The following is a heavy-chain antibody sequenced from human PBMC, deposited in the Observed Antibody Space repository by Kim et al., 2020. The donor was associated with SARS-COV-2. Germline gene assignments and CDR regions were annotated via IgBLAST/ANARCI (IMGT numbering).Heavy chain of an antibody. J-gene: IGHJ4*02. V-gene: IGHV3-9*01. CDR1: GFTFDDYA. D-gene: IGHD3-22*01. Sequence: GGSLRLSCAASGFTFDDYAMHWVRQAPGKGLEWVSGISWNSGSIGYADSVKGRFTISRDNAKNSLYLQMNSLRAEDTALYYCAKDNYYDSDAFDYWGQGTLVTVSS. CDR2: ISWNSGSI. CDR3: AKDNYYDSDAFDY.